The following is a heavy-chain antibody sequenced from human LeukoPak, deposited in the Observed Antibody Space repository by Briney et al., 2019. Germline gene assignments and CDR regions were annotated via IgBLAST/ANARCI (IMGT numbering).Heavy chain of an antibody. CDR2: INGDGSST. D-gene: IGHD6-19*01. CDR1: GFTFSSSW. Sequence: GGSLRLSCAASGFTFSSSWMQWVSQPPGKGLVWVSRINGDGSSTSYADSVKGRFTISRDNARNALYLQMNSLRPEDTAVYYCVRVGSVTGSFFDCWGQGTLVTVSS. CDR3: VRVGSVTGSFFDC. J-gene: IGHJ4*02. V-gene: IGHV3-74*01.